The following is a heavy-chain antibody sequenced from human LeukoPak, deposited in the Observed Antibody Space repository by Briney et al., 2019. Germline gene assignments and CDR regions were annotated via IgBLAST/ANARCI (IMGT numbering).Heavy chain of an antibody. CDR2: IIPIFGTA. Sequence: SVKVSCKASGGTFSSYAISWVRQAPGQGLERMGGIIPIFGTANYAQKFQGRVTITADEFTSTAYMELSSLRSEDTAVYYCARGSITMVRGVMAWFDPWGQGTLVTVSS. D-gene: IGHD3-10*01. CDR1: GGTFSSYA. J-gene: IGHJ5*02. V-gene: IGHV1-69*13. CDR3: ARGSITMVRGVMAWFDP.